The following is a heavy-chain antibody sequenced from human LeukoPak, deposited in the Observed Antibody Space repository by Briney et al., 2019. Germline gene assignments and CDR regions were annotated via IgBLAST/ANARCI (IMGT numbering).Heavy chain of an antibody. CDR3: AKESPVDQFWDY. CDR1: GFTFDDYA. Sequence: GGSLRLSCAASGFTFDDYAMHWVRQAPGKGLEWVSGISLNSGSIGYADSVKGRFTISRDNAKNSLYPQMNSLRAEDTALYYCAKESPVDQFWDYWGQGTLVTVSS. D-gene: IGHD3-3*01. CDR2: ISLNSGSI. J-gene: IGHJ4*02. V-gene: IGHV3-9*01.